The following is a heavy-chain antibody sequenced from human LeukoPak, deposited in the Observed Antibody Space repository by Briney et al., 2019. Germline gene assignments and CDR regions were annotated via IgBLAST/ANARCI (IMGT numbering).Heavy chain of an antibody. CDR3: AREKAARRAGRYCTNGVCYTYNWFDP. J-gene: IGHJ5*02. V-gene: IGHV1-69*05. Sequence: ASVKVSCKASGDTFSSYAISWVRQAPGQGLEWMGGIIPIFGTANYAQKFQGRVTITTDESTSTAYMELSSPRSEDTAVYYCAREKAARRAGRYCTNGVCYTYNWFDPWGQGTLVTVSS. CDR2: IIPIFGTA. CDR1: GDTFSSYA. D-gene: IGHD2-8*01.